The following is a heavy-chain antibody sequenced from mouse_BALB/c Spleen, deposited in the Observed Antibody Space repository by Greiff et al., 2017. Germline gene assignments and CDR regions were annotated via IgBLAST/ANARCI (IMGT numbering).Heavy chain of an antibody. Sequence: EVKLEESGPGLVKPSQSLSLTCTVTGYSITSDYAWNWIRQFPGNKLEWMGYISYSGSTSYNPSLKSRISITRDTSKNQFFLQLNSVTTEDTATYYCARENWSYFDYWGQGTTLTVSS. CDR3: ARENWSYFDY. D-gene: IGHD4-1*01. V-gene: IGHV3-2*02. CDR2: ISYSGST. J-gene: IGHJ2*01. CDR1: GYSITSDYA.